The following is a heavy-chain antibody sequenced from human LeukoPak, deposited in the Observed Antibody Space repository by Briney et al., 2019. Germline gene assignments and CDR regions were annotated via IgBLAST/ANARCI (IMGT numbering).Heavy chain of an antibody. J-gene: IGHJ4*02. CDR1: GYTFTSYD. Sequence: ASVKVSCKASGYTFTSYDINWVRQATGQGLEWTGWMNPNSGNTGYAQKFQGRVTMTRNTSISTAYMELSSLRSEDTAVYYCARIITRTAMVPGYWGQGTLVTVSS. CDR2: MNPNSGNT. D-gene: IGHD5-18*01. V-gene: IGHV1-8*01. CDR3: ARIITRTAMVPGY.